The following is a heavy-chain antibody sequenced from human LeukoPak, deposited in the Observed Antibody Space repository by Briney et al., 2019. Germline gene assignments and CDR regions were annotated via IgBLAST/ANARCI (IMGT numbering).Heavy chain of an antibody. CDR3: AKEHSPYCSGDACYDYFDY. CDR1: GFTFSRYT. D-gene: IGHD2-15*01. J-gene: IGHJ4*02. V-gene: IGHV3-21*01. Sequence: TGGSLRLSCAASGFTFSRYTMTWVRQAPGKGLEWVSSITSISSYIYYADSVKGRFTISRDNAKNSLYLQLNSLRAEDTAVYYCAKEHSPYCSGDACYDYFDYWGQGILVTVS. CDR2: ITSISSYI.